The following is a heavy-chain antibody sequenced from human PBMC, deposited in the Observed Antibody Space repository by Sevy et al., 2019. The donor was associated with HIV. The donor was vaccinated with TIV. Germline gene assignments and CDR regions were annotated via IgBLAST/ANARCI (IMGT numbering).Heavy chain of an antibody. V-gene: IGHV1-8*01. D-gene: IGHD3-22*01. CDR1: GYTFTSYD. J-gene: IGHJ4*02. CDR2: MNPNSGNT. CDR3: AIYYYDSSGYYPQFDY. Sequence: VSGKVSCKASGYTFTSYDINWVRQATGQGLEWMGWMNPNSGNTGYAQKFQGRVTMTRNTSISTAYMELSSLRSEDTAVYYCAIYYYDSSGYYPQFDYWGQGTLVTVSS.